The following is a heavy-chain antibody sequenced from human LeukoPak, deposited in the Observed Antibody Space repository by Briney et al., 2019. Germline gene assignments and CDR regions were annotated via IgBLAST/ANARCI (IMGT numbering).Heavy chain of an antibody. J-gene: IGHJ3*02. CDR1: GFTFSSYG. D-gene: IGHD3-3*01. CDR2: ISYDGSNK. CDR3: AKEGWRITRFFDI. V-gene: IGHV3-30*18. Sequence: GGSLRLSCAASGFTFSSYGMHWVRQAPGKGLEWVAVISYDGSNKYYADSVKGRFTISRDNSKNTLYLQMNSLRAEDTAVYYCAKEGWRITRFFDIWGHGTMVTVSS.